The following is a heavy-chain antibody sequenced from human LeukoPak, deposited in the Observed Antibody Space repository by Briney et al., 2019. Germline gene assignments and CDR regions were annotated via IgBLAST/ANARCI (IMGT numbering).Heavy chain of an antibody. J-gene: IGHJ4*02. V-gene: IGHV1-46*01. D-gene: IGHD3-3*01. CDR3: ARIYDFWSGSYYFDY. Sequence: ASVKVSCKASGYTFTSYYMHWVRQAPGQGLEWMGIINPSGGRTSYTQKFQGRVTITRNTSISTAYMELSSLRSEDTAVYYCARIYDFWSGSYYFDYWGQGTLVTVSS. CDR1: GYTFTSYY. CDR2: INPSGGRT.